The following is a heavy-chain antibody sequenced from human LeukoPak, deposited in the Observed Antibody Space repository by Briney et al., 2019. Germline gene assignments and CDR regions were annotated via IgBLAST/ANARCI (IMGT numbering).Heavy chain of an antibody. V-gene: IGHV4-39*01. D-gene: IGHD5-24*01. CDR1: GGSISSSGYY. J-gene: IGHJ4*02. Sequence: PSETLSLTCTVSGGSISSSGYYWGWVRQPPGKGLEWIASIYYSRSTSYNPTLRSRLNISVDTSKNQFSLKLSSVTAADTALYYCVRSRDGYNLLDYWGQGTLVTVSS. CDR2: IYYSRST. CDR3: VRSRDGYNLLDY.